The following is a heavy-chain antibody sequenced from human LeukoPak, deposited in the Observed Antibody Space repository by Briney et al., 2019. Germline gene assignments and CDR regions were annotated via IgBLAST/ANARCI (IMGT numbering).Heavy chain of an antibody. J-gene: IGHJ5*02. V-gene: IGHV1-18*01. CDR1: GYTFTSYG. CDR2: ISAYNGNT. Sequence: ASVKVSCKASGYTFTSYGISWVRQAPGQGLEWMGWISAYNGNTNYAQKLQGRVTMTTDTSTSTAYMELRSLRSDDTAVYYCARSYYGSGSYYEGNWFDPWGQGTLVTVSS. CDR3: ARSYYGSGSYYEGNWFDP. D-gene: IGHD3-10*01.